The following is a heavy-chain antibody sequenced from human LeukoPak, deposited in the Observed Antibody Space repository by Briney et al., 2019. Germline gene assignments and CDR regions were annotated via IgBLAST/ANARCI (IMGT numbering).Heavy chain of an antibody. J-gene: IGHJ4*02. CDR1: GFTFSSYD. Sequence: GGSLRLSCAASGFTFSSYDMHWVRQPTGKGLEWVSAIGVAANTFYSGSVKGRFTISRENAKNSLFLLMTSLGADDTAVYYCARQNTPHGNFDYWGQGILVTVSS. D-gene: IGHD1-26*01. V-gene: IGHV3-13*01. CDR3: ARQNTPHGNFDY. CDR2: IGVAANT.